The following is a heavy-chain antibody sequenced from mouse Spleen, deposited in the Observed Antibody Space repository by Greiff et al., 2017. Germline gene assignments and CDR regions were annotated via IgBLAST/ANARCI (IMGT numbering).Heavy chain of an antibody. CDR2: INPSSGYT. Sequence: QVQLQQSGAELARPGASVKMSCKASGYTFTSYTMHWVKQRPGQGLEWIGYINPSSGYTKYNQKFKDKATLTADKSSSTAYMQLSSLTSEDSAVYYCARCPPTVVATDAMDYWGQGTSVTVSS. D-gene: IGHD1-1*01. CDR3: ARCPPTVVATDAMDY. CDR1: GYTFTSYT. J-gene: IGHJ4*01. V-gene: IGHV1-4*01.